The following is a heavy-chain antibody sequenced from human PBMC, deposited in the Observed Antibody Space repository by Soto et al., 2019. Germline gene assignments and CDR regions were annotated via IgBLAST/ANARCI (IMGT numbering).Heavy chain of an antibody. CDR3: ARHGFYDDYSSNYFDP. CDR1: GYSFTNYW. V-gene: IGHV5-51*01. D-gene: IGHD4-17*01. CDR2: IYPSDSDS. Sequence: EVQLVQSGAEVRKPGESLKISCKASGYSFTNYWIAWLRQMPGKGLEYMGIIYPSDSDSRYSPSFQGQVTFSADKSINTSYLQWSSLKASDTAMYYCARHGFYDDYSSNYFDPWGQGTLVTVSS. J-gene: IGHJ5*02.